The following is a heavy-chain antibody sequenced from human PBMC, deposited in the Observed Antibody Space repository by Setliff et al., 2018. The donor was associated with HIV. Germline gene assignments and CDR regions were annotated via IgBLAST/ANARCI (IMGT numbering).Heavy chain of an antibody. CDR2: MNPSTGEI. Sequence: ASVKVSCKTSGYSFTAYDVNWVRQATGRGLEWMAWMNPSTGEIGYAQKFQGRLTMTRDSSITTAFMELRGLRSEDTAIYYCARPSHVYDDDGPLGYWGQGTLVNVSS. J-gene: IGHJ4*02. V-gene: IGHV1-8*01. D-gene: IGHD3-16*01. CDR1: GYSFTAYD. CDR3: ARPSHVYDDDGPLGY.